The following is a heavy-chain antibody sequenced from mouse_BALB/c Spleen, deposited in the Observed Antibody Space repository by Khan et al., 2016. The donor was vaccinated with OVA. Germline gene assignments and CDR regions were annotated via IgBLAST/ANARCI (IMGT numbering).Heavy chain of an antibody. Sequence: DLVKPGASVKLSCKASGYTFTSYWINWIKQRPGQGLEWVGHIGSGSGNAYYHEIFNAKAARTVDTYSSRAYMQLISLSSDDSAVYFYARSSYYGSGVYAMDYWGQGTSVTVSS. D-gene: IGHD1-1*01. J-gene: IGHJ4*01. V-gene: IGHV1S41*01. CDR1: GYTFTSYW. CDR2: IGSGSGNA. CDR3: ARSSYYGSGVYAMDY.